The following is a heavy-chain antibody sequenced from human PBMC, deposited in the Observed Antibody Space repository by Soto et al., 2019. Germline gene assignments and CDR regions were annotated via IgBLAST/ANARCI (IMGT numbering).Heavy chain of an antibody. V-gene: IGHV1-18*01. CDR3: ARLESFTTNYYYGMDV. CDR2: ISAYNGNT. CDR1: GYTFTSYG. J-gene: IGHJ6*02. D-gene: IGHD1-1*01. Sequence: QVQLVQSGAEVKKPGASVKVSCKASGYTFTSYGISWVRQAPGQGLEWMGWISAYNGNTNYAQKLQGRVTMTTDTSTSTADMELRSLRSNDTAVYYCARLESFTTNYYYGMDVWGQGTTVTVSS.